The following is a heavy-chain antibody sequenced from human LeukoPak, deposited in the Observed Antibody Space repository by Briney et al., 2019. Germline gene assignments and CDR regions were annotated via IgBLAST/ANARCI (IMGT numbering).Heavy chain of an antibody. V-gene: IGHV3-7*05. J-gene: IGHJ4*02. CDR2: IKQDGSEK. D-gene: IGHD3-22*01. Sequence: SCKASGGTFSSYAISWVRQAPGKGLEWVANIKQDGSEKYYVDSVKGRFTISRDNAKNSLYLQMNSLRAEDTAVYYCARDGYYYDSSGYYYYFGYWGQGTLVTVSS. CDR3: ARDGYYYDSSGYYYYFGY. CDR1: GGTFSSYA.